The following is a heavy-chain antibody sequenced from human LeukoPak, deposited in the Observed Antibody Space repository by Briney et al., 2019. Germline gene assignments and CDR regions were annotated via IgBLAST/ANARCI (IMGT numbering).Heavy chain of an antibody. J-gene: IGHJ4*02. CDR3: AKDGINTAMER. V-gene: IGHV3-23*01. CDR2: ISGSGGST. Sequence: HPGGSLRLSCSASGFTFSSFAMHWVRQAPGKGLEWVSGISGSGGSTYYADSVKGRFAISRDNSKNTLYLRMNSLRAEDTAVYYCAKDGINTAMERWGQGTLVTVSS. D-gene: IGHD5-18*01. CDR1: GFTFSSFA.